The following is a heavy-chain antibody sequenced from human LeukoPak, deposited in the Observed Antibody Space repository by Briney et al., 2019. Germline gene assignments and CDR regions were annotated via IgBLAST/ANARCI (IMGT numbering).Heavy chain of an antibody. CDR1: GFSFSTYW. D-gene: IGHD3-9*01. Sequence: PGGSLRLSCEVSGFSFSTYWMTWVRQAPGKGLEWVSAISGSGGSTYYAGSVKGRFTISRDNSKSTLYLQMNSLRAEDTAVYYCAKDRAIYYDILTGYYRGPDAFDIWGQGTMVTVSS. CDR2: ISGSGGST. J-gene: IGHJ3*02. V-gene: IGHV3-23*01. CDR3: AKDRAIYYDILTGYYRGPDAFDI.